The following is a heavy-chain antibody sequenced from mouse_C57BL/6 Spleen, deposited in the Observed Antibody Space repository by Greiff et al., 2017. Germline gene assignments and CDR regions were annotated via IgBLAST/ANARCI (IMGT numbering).Heavy chain of an antibody. J-gene: IGHJ3*01. Sequence: VKLMESGAELVRPGTSVKVSCKASGYAFTNYLIEWVKQRPGQGLEWIGVINPGSGGTNYNEKFKGKATLTADKSSSTAYMQLSRLTSEDSAVYFCARSGYYGSSPAWFAYWGQGTLVTVSA. CDR3: ARSGYYGSSPAWFAY. D-gene: IGHD1-1*01. CDR1: GYAFTNYL. CDR2: INPGSGGT. V-gene: IGHV1-54*01.